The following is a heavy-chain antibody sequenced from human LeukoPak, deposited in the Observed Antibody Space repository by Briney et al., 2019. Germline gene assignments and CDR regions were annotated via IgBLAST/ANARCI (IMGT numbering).Heavy chain of an antibody. CDR3: ARYLKYPDTSRGEDDAFDI. CDR2: IDYSGRS. Sequence: KSSETLSLTCTVSGGSVSSSNFFWGWIRRTPEKGLESIASIDYSGRSYCNPSLTSRVTMSLDTSKNQFSLKLTSVTAADTAVYYCARYLKYPDTSRGEDDAFDIWGQGTMVTVSS. CDR1: GGSVSSSNFF. D-gene: IGHD3-10*01. V-gene: IGHV4-39*07. J-gene: IGHJ3*02.